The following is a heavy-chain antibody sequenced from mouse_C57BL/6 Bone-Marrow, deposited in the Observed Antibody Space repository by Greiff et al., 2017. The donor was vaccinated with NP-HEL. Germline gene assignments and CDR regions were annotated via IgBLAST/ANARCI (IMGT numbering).Heavy chain of an antibody. J-gene: IGHJ2*01. D-gene: IGHD2-1*01. CDR3: ARSLYGNYLYYFDY. V-gene: IGHV1-63*01. Sequence: QVQLKESGAELVRPGTSVKMSCKASGYTFTNYWIGWAKQRPGHGLEWIGDIYPGGGYTNYNEKFKGKATLTADKSSSTAYMQFSSLTSEDSAIYYCARSLYGNYLYYFDYWGQGTTLTVSS. CDR2: IYPGGGYT. CDR1: GYTFTNYW.